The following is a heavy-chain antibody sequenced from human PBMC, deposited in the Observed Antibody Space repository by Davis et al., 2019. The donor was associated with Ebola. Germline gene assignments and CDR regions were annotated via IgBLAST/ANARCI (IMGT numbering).Heavy chain of an antibody. Sequence: GESLKISCAASGFTFSSYWMHWVRQAPGKGLFWVSRIHTDGSSTNYADSVRGRFTISRANARNTLFLQMDRLRDEDMGVYYCARVRFPASYGTTWGYHYYYGLDVWGKGTTVTVSS. CDR1: GFTFSSYW. CDR2: IHTDGSST. V-gene: IGHV3-74*01. D-gene: IGHD2/OR15-2a*01. J-gene: IGHJ6*04. CDR3: ARVRFPASYGTTWGYHYYYGLDV.